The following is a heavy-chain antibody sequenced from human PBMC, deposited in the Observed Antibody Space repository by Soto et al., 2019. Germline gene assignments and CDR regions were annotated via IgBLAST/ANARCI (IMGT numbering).Heavy chain of an antibody. CDR2: ISGSGGST. D-gene: IGHD3-22*01. Sequence: EVQLLESGGGLVQPGGSLRLSCAASGFTFSSYAMSWVRQAPGKGLEWVSAISGSGGSTYYADSVKGRFTTSRDNSKNTLYLQMNSLRAEDTAVYYCAKTATYYYDSSGYPPAGYWGQGTLVTVSS. CDR3: AKTATYYYDSSGYPPAGY. V-gene: IGHV3-23*01. CDR1: GFTFSSYA. J-gene: IGHJ4*02.